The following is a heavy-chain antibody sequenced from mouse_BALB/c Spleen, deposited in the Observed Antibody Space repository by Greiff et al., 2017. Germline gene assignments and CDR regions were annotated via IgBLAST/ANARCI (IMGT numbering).Heavy chain of an antibody. D-gene: IGHD1-1*01. CDR1: GFTFSSYA. CDR2: ISSGGST. Sequence: EVQLVESGGGLVKPGGSLKLSCAASGFTFSSYAMSWVRQTPEKRLEWVASISSGGSTYYPDSVKGRFTISRDNARNILYLQMSSLRSEDTAMYYCAREDYYGSSYGWFAYWGQGTLVTVSA. CDR3: AREDYYGSSYGWFAY. J-gene: IGHJ3*01. V-gene: IGHV5-6-5*01.